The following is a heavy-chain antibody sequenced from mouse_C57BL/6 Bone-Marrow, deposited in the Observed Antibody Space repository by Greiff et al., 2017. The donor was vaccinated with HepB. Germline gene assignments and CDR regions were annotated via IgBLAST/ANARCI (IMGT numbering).Heavy chain of an antibody. CDR1: GYTFTSYW. J-gene: IGHJ3*01. CDR3: ARDYGNYVAY. Sequence: QVQLKQPGAELVKPGASVKLSCKASGYTFTSYWMHWVKQRPGQGLEWIGMIHPNSGSTNYNEKFKSKATLTVDKSSSTAYMQLSSLTSEDSAVYYCARDYGNYVAYWGQGTLVTVSA. CDR2: IHPNSGST. V-gene: IGHV1-64*01. D-gene: IGHD2-1*01.